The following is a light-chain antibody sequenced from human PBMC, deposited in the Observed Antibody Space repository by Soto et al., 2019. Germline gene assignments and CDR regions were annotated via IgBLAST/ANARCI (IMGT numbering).Light chain of an antibody. CDR1: SSDVGAYNY. CDR2: EVS. J-gene: IGLJ1*01. V-gene: IGLV2-14*01. CDR3: SSYTSSSTLAYV. Sequence: QSALTQPASVSASPGQSITISCTGTSSDVGAYNYVSWYQQHPGKAPKLIIYEVSNRPSGVSNRFSGSKSGSTASLTISGLQAEDEADDYCSSYTSSSTLAYVFGTGTKLTVL.